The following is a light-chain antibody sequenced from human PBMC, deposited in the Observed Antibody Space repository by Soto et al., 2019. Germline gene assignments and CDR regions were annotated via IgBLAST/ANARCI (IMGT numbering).Light chain of an antibody. CDR2: DAS. V-gene: IGKV1-13*02. CDR3: QQYNSYSPLT. CDR1: QGISSA. J-gene: IGKJ4*01. Sequence: AIQLTQSPSSLSASVGDRVTITCRASQGISSALAWYQQKPGKAPKLLIYDASSLESGVPSRFSGSGSGTEFTLTISSLQPDDFATYYCQQYNSYSPLTFGGGTKVDNK.